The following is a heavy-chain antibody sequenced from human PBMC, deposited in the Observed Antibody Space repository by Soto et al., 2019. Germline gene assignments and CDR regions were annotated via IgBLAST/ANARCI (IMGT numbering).Heavy chain of an antibody. Sequence: DVQLVESGGALVQPGGSLGLSCAVSGFTDSAKWMSWVRQAPGKGLEWLANINEDGSKKFYVDSVKGRFTISKDNAKNSLSLQLGSLRADDTAVYYCAREMHLGSGWGDIDIWGRGTMVTVSS. CDR2: INEDGSKK. D-gene: IGHD6-19*01. J-gene: IGHJ4*02. V-gene: IGHV3-7*03. CDR1: GFTDSAKW. CDR3: AREMHLGSGWGDIDI.